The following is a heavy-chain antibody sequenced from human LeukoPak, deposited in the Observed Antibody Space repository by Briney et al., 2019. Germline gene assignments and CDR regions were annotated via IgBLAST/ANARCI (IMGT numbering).Heavy chain of an antibody. CDR1: GFTLVDYA. V-gene: IGHV3-9*01. CDR3: ARGKRDSSSFYYYYGMDD. J-gene: IGHJ6*02. CDR2: ISWNSKNI. D-gene: IGHD6-13*01. Sequence: GGSLSLSCAASGFTLVDYAMFWVRQAPGKGLEWVSGISWNSKNIGYAASVKGRFTISRDNGKNSLYLQMNSLRAEDTAFYYCARGKRDSSSFYYYYGMDDWGQGTTITVSS.